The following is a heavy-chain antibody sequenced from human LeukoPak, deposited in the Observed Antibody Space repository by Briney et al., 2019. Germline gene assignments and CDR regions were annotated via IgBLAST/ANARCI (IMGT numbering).Heavy chain of an antibody. Sequence: ASVNVSCKASGYSFSDYYLHWVRQAPGQGLEWMGWISPKTGDAKYGENFQGRVTMTRDTSTSTVDMELSSLRSEDTAVYYCARDPKTADYGGNSWDYFDYWGQGTLVTVSS. CDR2: ISPKTGDA. J-gene: IGHJ4*02. V-gene: IGHV1-2*02. D-gene: IGHD4-23*01. CDR3: ARDPKTADYGGNSWDYFDY. CDR1: GYSFSDYY.